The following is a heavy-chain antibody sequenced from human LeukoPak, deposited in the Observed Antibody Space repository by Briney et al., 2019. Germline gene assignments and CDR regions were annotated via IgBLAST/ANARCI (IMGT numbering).Heavy chain of an antibody. J-gene: IGHJ3*02. CDR2: IYTSGST. CDR3: ARARPVYGSGPRDAFDI. Sequence: SQTLSLTCTVSGGSISSGSYYWSWIRQPAGKGLEWVGRIYTSGSTNYDPSLKSRVTISVDTSKNQFSLKLSSVTAADTAVYYCARARPVYGSGPRDAFDIWGQGTMVTVSS. CDR1: GGSISSGSYY. V-gene: IGHV4-61*02. D-gene: IGHD3-10*01.